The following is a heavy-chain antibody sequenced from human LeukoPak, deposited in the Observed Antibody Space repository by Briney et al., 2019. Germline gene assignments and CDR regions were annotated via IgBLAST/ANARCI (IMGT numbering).Heavy chain of an antibody. CDR3: ARDYYNNYYMDV. Sequence: ASVKVSCKASGYTFTGYYMRWERQAPGQGLGWVGGINLNSGGTNYAQTFKVRVTLTKARSITTAYLELSMLRSDDTAVYYWARDYYNNYYMDVWGKGTTVTVSS. CDR1: GYTFTGYY. CDR2: INLNSGGT. V-gene: IGHV1-2*02. J-gene: IGHJ6*03.